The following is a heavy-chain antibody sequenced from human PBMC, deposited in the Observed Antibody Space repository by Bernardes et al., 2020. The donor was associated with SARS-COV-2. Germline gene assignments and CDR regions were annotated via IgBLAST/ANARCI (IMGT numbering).Heavy chain of an antibody. J-gene: IGHJ5*02. D-gene: IGHD3-3*01. V-gene: IGHV3-23*01. CDR2: ISGSGSGT. CDR1: GFTFSTFA. Sequence: GGSLRLSCAASGFTFSTFAMTWVRQAPGKGLEWVSAISGSGSGTYYADSVKGRFTVSRDNSKNILYLQLNSLRAEDTAVYFCAKGRIGSDFWSGHSPWGQGTLMTVSS. CDR3: AKGRIGSDFWSGHSP.